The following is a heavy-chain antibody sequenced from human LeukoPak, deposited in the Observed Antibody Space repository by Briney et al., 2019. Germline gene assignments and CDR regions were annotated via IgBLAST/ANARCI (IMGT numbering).Heavy chain of an antibody. D-gene: IGHD3-3*01. CDR3: ARGHDFWSGYYSFDY. CDR2: IYTSGST. J-gene: IGHJ4*02. Sequence: SQTLSLTYTVSGGSISSGSYYWSWIRQPAGKGLEWIGRIYTSGSTNYNPSLKSRVTISVDTSKNQFSLKLSSVTAADTAVYYCARGHDFWSGYYSFDYWGQGTLVTVSS. V-gene: IGHV4-61*02. CDR1: GGSISSGSYY.